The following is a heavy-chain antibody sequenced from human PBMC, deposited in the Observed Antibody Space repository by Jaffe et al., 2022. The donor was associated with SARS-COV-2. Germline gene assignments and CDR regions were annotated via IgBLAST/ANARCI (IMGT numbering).Heavy chain of an antibody. V-gene: IGHV3-53*01. D-gene: IGHD1-26*01. CDR3: TRELSPARGPIVGASL. CDR1: GFIVSDYY. Sequence: EVLLVESGGALIQPGGSLRLSCAASGFIVSDYYMSWVRQAPGRGLEWVSIVYRSGNIYYADSVRGRFTISRDNSANTLYLQLSTLRAEDTATYYCTRELSPARGPIVGASLWGQGTLVTVSS. J-gene: IGHJ4*02. CDR2: VYRSGNI.